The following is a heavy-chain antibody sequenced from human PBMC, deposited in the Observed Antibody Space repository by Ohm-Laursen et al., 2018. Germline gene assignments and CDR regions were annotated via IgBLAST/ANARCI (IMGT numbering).Heavy chain of an antibody. J-gene: IGHJ3*01. Sequence: LSLTCAASGFTFADHYMDWVRQAPGKGLELVARSRDKANSYTTAYVASVKGRFSISRDDSENSLYLQMNSLKTEDTAVYYCARTRNFQPYDVWGQGTMVIVSS. CDR2: SRDKANSYTT. V-gene: IGHV3-72*01. CDR3: ARTRNFQPYDV. D-gene: IGHD2/OR15-2a*01. CDR1: GFTFADHY.